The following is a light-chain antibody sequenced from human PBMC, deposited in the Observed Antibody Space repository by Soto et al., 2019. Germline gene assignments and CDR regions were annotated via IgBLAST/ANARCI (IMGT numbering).Light chain of an antibody. Sequence: QSALTQPPSASGSPGQSVTISCTGTSSDIGVYNHVSWFQQHPGKAPKLMIYEVTNRPSGVSNRFSGSKSGNTASLSISRLQAEDEADYFCCSYTSRTTWVFGGGTKVTVL. CDR3: CSYTSRTTWV. CDR1: SSDIGVYNH. V-gene: IGLV2-14*01. CDR2: EVT. J-gene: IGLJ3*02.